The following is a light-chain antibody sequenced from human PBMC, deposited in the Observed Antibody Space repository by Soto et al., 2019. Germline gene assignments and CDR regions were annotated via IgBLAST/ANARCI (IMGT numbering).Light chain of an antibody. V-gene: IGKV1-5*01. J-gene: IGKJ4*01. CDR1: QSISSW. CDR3: QQYNTYSSLT. Sequence: DIQMTQSPSTLSASVGDRVTITCRASQSISSWLAWYQQKLGRAPRLLIYDASSLESGLPPRFSGSGYGTEFPLTISSLQPDDFANYYCQQYNTYSSLTFGGGTKVEIK. CDR2: DAS.